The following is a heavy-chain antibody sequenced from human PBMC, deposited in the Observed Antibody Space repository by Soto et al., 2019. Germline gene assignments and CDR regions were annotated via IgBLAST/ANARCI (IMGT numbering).Heavy chain of an antibody. Sequence: GASVKVSCKASGGTFSSYTISWVRQAPGQGLEWMGRIIPILGIANYAQKFQGRVTMTADTSTSTAYMELRSLRSDDTAVYYCAKDSSSRAVVPAVQGFDPWGQGTLVTVSS. D-gene: IGHD2-2*01. CDR3: AKDSSSRAVVPAVQGFDP. CDR1: GGTFSSYT. J-gene: IGHJ5*02. V-gene: IGHV1-69*04. CDR2: IIPILGIA.